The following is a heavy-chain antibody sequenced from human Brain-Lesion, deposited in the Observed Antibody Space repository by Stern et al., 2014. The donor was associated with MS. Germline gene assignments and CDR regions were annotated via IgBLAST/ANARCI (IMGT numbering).Heavy chain of an antibody. CDR2: IYYRGST. J-gene: IGHJ4*02. CDR1: GGSISSSSYY. Sequence: QLQLQESGPGLVKPSETLSLTCTVSGGSISSSSYYWGWIRQPPGKGLEWIGSIYYRGSTYYNPSLKSPVTISMDTSKNQFSPGLSSVTAADTAVYFCAKLWLGELPESPFDYWGQGTLVTVSS. CDR3: AKLWLGELPESPFDY. D-gene: IGHD3-10*01. V-gene: IGHV4-39*01.